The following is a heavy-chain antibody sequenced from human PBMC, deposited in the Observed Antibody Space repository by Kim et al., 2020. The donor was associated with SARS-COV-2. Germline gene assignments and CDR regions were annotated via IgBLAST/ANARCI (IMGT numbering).Heavy chain of an antibody. D-gene: IGHD3-16*01. CDR1: GFTFSGSA. CDR3: TSMITFGGVIFYYGMDV. V-gene: IGHV3-73*01. Sequence: GGSLRLSCAASGFTFSGSAMHWVRQASGKGLEWVGRIRSKANSYATAYAASVKGRFTISRDDSKNTAYLQMNSLKTEDTAVYYCTSMITFGGVIFYYGMDVWGQGTTVTVSS. J-gene: IGHJ6*02. CDR2: IRSKANSYAT.